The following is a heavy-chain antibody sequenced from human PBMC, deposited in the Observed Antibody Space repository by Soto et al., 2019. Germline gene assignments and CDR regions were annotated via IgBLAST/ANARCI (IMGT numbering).Heavy chain of an antibody. CDR2: IKSKSDGGTT. CDR3: TTLTWDILTGYYIDY. J-gene: IGHJ4*02. D-gene: IGHD3-9*01. Sequence: GGSLRLSCAASGFTFSNAWMSWVRQAQGKGLEWVGRIKSKSDGGTTDYAAPVKGRFTISRDDSKNTLYLQMNSLKTEDTAVYYCTTLTWDILTGYYIDYWGQGTLVTVSS. CDR1: GFTFSNAW. V-gene: IGHV3-15*01.